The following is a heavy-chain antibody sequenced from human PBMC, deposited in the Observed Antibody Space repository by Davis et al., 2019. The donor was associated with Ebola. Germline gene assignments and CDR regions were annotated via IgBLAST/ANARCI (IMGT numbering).Heavy chain of an antibody. J-gene: IGHJ5*02. CDR3: ASMVRGDNWFDP. CDR1: GGSISSSSYY. CDR2: IYYSGST. Sequence: PSETLSFTCTVSGGSISSSSYYWGWIRQPPGKGLEWIGSIYYSGSTYYNPSLKSRVTISVDTSKNQFSLKLSSVTAADTAVYYCASMVRGDNWFDPWGQGTLVTVSS. V-gene: IGHV4-39*01. D-gene: IGHD3-10*01.